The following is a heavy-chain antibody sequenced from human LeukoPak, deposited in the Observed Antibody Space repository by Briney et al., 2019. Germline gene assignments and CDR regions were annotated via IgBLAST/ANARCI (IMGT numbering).Heavy chain of an antibody. D-gene: IGHD2-2*01. CDR3: AKVGTSGGANCYALDY. CDR2: ISGSDGST. Sequence: GGSLRLSCAASGFTFSSYAMNWVRQAPDKGLEWVSSISGSDGSTYYADSVKGRFTISRDDSQNTLYLQMNSLSAEDTAVYYCAKVGTSGGANCYALDYWGQGTLLTVSS. V-gene: IGHV3-23*01. J-gene: IGHJ4*02. CDR1: GFTFSSYA.